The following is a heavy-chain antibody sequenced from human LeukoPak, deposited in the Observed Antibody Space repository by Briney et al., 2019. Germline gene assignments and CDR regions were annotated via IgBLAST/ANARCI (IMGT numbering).Heavy chain of an antibody. CDR1: GFTFRSYD. CDR2: ITGTGGNT. CDR3: ARASGYTSGWYDDAFDI. Sequence: GGSLRLSCAASGFTFRSYDMSWVRQAPGKGLEWVSDITGTGGNTYYADSVKGRFTISRDNSKNTLYLQMNSLRAEDTAVYYCARASGYTSGWYDDAFDIWGQGTMVTVSS. J-gene: IGHJ3*02. D-gene: IGHD6-19*01. V-gene: IGHV3-23*01.